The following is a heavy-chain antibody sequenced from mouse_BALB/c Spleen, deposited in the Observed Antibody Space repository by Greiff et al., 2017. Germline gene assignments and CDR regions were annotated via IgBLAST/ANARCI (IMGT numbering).Heavy chain of an antibody. CDR2: ISDGGSYT. CDR1: GFTFSDYY. CDR3: ARGPDGYYY. Sequence: EVMLVESGGGLVKPGGSLKLSCAASGFTFSDYYMYWVRQTPEKRLEWVATISDGGSYTYYPDSVKGRFTISRDNAKNNLYLQMSSLKSEDTAMYYCARGPDGYYYWGQGTLVTVSA. D-gene: IGHD2-3*01. V-gene: IGHV5-4*02. J-gene: IGHJ3*01.